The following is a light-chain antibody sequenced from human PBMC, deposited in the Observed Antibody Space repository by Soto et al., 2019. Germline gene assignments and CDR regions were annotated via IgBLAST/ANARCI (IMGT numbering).Light chain of an antibody. CDR2: EVN. J-gene: IGLJ2*01. V-gene: IGLV2-8*01. CDR1: SSDVGGYHY. Sequence: QSALTQPPSASGSPGQSVTISCTGTSSDVGGYHYVSWYQQHPGKAPKLIIYEVNKRPSGVPDRFSGSQSGNTASLTVSGLQAEDGADYYCSSYAGNQMMTFGGGTKLTVL. CDR3: SSYAGNQMMT.